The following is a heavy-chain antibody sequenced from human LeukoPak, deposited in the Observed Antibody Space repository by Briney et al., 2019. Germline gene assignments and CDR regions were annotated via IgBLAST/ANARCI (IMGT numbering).Heavy chain of an antibody. V-gene: IGHV4-4*08. CDR1: GGSISSYY. CDR3: ARDQGWFDP. Sequence: PSETLSLTCTVSGGSISSYYWSWIRQPPGQGLEWIGYIYTSGSTNYNPSLKSRVTMSVDTSKNQFSLKLSSVTAADTAVYYCARDQGWFDPWGQGTLVTVSS. J-gene: IGHJ5*02. CDR2: IYTSGST.